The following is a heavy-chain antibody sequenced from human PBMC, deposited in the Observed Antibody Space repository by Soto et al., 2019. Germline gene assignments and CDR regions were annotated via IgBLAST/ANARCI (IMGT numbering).Heavy chain of an antibody. CDR1: GFSFSNYW. V-gene: IGHV3-7*03. CDR2: IKNDGSDK. D-gene: IGHD5-18*01. Sequence: GGSLRLSCAASGFSFSNYWMTWVRQAPGKGLEWVANIKNDGSDKYYGASVKGRFTISRDNAKNSLYLQMNSLRAEDTAVYYCARDRDSYGYDAFDIWGQGTMVTVSS. CDR3: ARDRDSYGYDAFDI. J-gene: IGHJ3*02.